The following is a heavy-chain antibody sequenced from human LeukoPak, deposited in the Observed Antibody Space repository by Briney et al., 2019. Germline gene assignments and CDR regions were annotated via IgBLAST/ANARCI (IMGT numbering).Heavy chain of an antibody. V-gene: IGHV1-24*01. CDR2: LDPEEDET. Sequence: ASVKVSCKVSGYRLTELSMHWVRQAPGKGLEWMGGLDPEEDETIYAQKFQGRVIMTEDTATDTAYMELSSLRSEDTAMYYCATGIGDDGNYVFWSDSWGQGTLVTVSS. J-gene: IGHJ5*01. D-gene: IGHD2-21*02. CDR1: GYRLTELS. CDR3: ATGIGDDGNYVFWSDS.